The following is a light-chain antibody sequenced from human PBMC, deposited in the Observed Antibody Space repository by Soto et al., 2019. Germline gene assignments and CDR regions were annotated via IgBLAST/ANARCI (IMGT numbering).Light chain of an antibody. CDR3: QQYNNWPPIT. J-gene: IGKJ5*01. V-gene: IGKV3-20*01. CDR1: QTVSSSF. Sequence: TVWTQSPGTLSLSPGERPTLTSKTIQTVSSSFLAWYQQKPGQAPRLLIYGASSRATGIPDRFTGSGSGTDFTLTISRLEPEDFAVYYCQQYNNWPPITFGQGTRLEIK. CDR2: GAS.